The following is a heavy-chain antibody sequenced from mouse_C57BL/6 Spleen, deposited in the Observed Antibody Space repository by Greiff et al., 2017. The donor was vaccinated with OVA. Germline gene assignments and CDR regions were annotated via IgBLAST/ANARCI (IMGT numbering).Heavy chain of an antibody. V-gene: IGHV1-55*01. CDR1: GYTFTSYW. Sequence: QVQLQQPGAELVKPGASVKMSCKASGYTFTSYWITWVKQRPGQGLEWIGDIYPGSGSTNYNEKFKSKATLTVDTSSSTAYMQLSSLTSEDSAVYYCARHLDYYGSFDYWGQGTTLTVSS. J-gene: IGHJ2*01. D-gene: IGHD1-1*01. CDR3: ARHLDYYGSFDY. CDR2: IYPGSGST.